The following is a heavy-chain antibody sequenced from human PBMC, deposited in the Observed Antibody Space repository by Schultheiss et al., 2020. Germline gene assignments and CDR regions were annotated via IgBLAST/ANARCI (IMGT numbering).Heavy chain of an antibody. CDR1: GGSISSYY. CDR3: ARASDYGDYPFDY. D-gene: IGHD4-17*01. V-gene: IGHV4-59*12. CDR2: IYHSGST. Sequence: SETLSLTCTVSGGSISSYYWSWIRQPPGKGLEWIGSIYHSGSTNYNPSLKSRVTILVDTSKNQFSLKLSSVTAADTAVFYCARASDYGDYPFDYWGQGTLVTVTS. J-gene: IGHJ4*02.